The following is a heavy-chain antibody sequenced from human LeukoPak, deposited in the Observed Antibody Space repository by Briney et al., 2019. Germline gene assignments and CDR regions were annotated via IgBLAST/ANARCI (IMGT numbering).Heavy chain of an antibody. CDR3: ARELGPYSSSWHPAGYDY. CDR1: GFTFSSYA. D-gene: IGHD6-13*01. CDR2: ISCSGGST. J-gene: IGHJ4*02. V-gene: IGHV3-23*01. Sequence: GGSLRLSCAAPGFTFSSYAMSWVRQAPGKGLEWVSTISCSGGSTYYADSVKGRFTISRDTSKNTLYLQMNSLRAEDTAVYYCARELGPYSSSWHPAGYDYWGQGTLVTVSS.